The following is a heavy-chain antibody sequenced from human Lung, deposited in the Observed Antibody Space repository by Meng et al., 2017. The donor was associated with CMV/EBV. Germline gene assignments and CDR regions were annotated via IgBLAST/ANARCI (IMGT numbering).Heavy chain of an antibody. CDR2: IFSNDEK. V-gene: IGHV2-26*01. J-gene: IGHJ4*02. CDR3: ARIRDSSGWFSSYYFDY. CDR1: GFSLSNARMG. Sequence: SGPTLVXPTETLTLTCTVSGFSLSNARMGVSWIRQPPGKALEWLAHIFSNDEKSYSTSLKSRLTISKDTSKSQVVLTMTNMDPVDTATYYCARIRDSSGWFSSYYFDYWGQGTLVTVSS. D-gene: IGHD6-19*01.